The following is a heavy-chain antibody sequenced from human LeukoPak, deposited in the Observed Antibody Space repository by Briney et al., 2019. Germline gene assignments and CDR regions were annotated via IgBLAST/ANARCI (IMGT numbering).Heavy chain of an antibody. CDR3: ARAVRNGSGSYYPDY. J-gene: IGHJ4*02. CDR1: GGSISSYY. D-gene: IGHD3-10*01. V-gene: IGHV4-59*01. Sequence: SETLSLTCTVSGGSISSYYWSWIRQPPGKGLEWIGYIYYSGSTNYNPSLKSRVTISVDTSKNQFSPKLSSVTAADTAVYYCARAVRNGSGSYYPDYWGQGTLVTVSS. CDR2: IYYSGST.